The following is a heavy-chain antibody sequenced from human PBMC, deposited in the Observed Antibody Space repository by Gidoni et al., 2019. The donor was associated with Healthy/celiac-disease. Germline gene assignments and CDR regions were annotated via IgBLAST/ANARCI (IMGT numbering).Heavy chain of an antibody. V-gene: IGHV1-2*04. CDR3: ARGEEAGRIVY. Sequence: QVQLVQSGAEVKTPGASVKVSCKASGYTLTGYYMHWVRQAPGQGFEWMGWINPNSGGTNYAQKFQGWVTMSRDTCISTAYMELSRLRSDDTSVYYCARGEEAGRIVYWGQGTLVTVSS. D-gene: IGHD3-16*02. J-gene: IGHJ4*02. CDR2: INPNSGGT. CDR1: GYTLTGYY.